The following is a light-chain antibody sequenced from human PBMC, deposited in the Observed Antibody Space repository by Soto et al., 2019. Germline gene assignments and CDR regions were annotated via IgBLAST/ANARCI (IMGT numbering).Light chain of an antibody. J-gene: IGKJ1*01. V-gene: IGKV1-5*03. CDR3: QHYNSYSEA. Sequence: DIQMTQSPSTLSASVGDRVTITCRASQSISSWLAWYQQKPGRAPKLLISKASSLESGVPSRFSGSGFGTEFTLTISSLQPDDFATYYCQHYNSYSEAFGQGTKVDIK. CDR2: KAS. CDR1: QSISSW.